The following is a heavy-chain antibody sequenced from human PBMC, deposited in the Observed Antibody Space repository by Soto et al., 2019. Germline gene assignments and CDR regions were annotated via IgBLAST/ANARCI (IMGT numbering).Heavy chain of an antibody. V-gene: IGHV4-30-4*01. D-gene: IGHD2-2*02. Sequence: QVQLQESGPGLVKPSQTLSLTCTVSGGSISSGDYYWSWIRQPPGKGLEWIGYIYYSGSTYYNPSLKGRVTRSVDTSKNQFSLKLSSVTAADTAVYYCASRLNTRLVYFQHWGQGTLVTVSS. CDR1: GGSISSGDYY. J-gene: IGHJ1*01. CDR3: ASRLNTRLVYFQH. CDR2: IYYSGST.